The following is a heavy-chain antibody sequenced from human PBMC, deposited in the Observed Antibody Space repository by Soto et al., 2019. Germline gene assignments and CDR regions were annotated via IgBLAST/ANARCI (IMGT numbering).Heavy chain of an antibody. Sequence: GGSLRLSCAASGFTFDDYGMSWVRQAPGKGLEWVSGISWNSGTIGYADSVKGRFTISRDNAKNSLYLQMNSLRAEDTALYYCAKSTGGTANGMGVWGQGTTVTVSS. CDR3: AKSTGGTANGMGV. D-gene: IGHD2-8*02. J-gene: IGHJ6*02. V-gene: IGHV3-9*01. CDR2: ISWNSGTI. CDR1: GFTFDDYG.